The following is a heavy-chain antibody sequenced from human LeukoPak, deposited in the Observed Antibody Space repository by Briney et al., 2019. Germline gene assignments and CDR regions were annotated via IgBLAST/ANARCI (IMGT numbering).Heavy chain of an antibody. CDR2: TYYRSKWYN. CDR3: AREGGNTGVWGSYRYYAFDY. CDR1: GDSVSSNSAA. V-gene: IGHV6-1*01. Sequence: SQTLSLTCAISGDSVSSNSAAWNWIRQSPSRGLEWLGRTYYRSKWYNDYAVSVKSRITINPDTFKNQFSLQLNSVTPEDTAVYYCAREGGNTGVWGSYRYYAFDYWGQGTLVTVSS. J-gene: IGHJ4*02. D-gene: IGHD3-16*02.